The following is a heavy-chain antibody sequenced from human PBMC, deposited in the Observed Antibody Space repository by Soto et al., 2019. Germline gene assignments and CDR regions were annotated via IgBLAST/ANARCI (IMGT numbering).Heavy chain of an antibody. J-gene: IGHJ4*02. CDR2: INSDGSIT. CDR1: GFTFNTHW. CDR3: ARAMTSVGAAAKGDF. D-gene: IGHD1-26*01. V-gene: IGHV3-74*01. Sequence: PGGSLRLSCAASGFTFNTHWMHWVRQAPGKGLVWVSRINSDGSITDYADSVKGRFSISRDNPRNTLYLQMNSLSPEDTAVYYYARAMTSVGAAAKGDFWGQGTLVTVSS.